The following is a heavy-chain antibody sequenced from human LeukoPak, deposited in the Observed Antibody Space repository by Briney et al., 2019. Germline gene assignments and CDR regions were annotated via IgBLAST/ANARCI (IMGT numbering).Heavy chain of an antibody. V-gene: IGHV4-61*08. J-gene: IGHJ4*02. D-gene: IGHD3-16*01. CDR1: GGSISSDVYY. Sequence: SETLSLTCTVSGGSISSDVYYWSWIRQPPGKGLEWIGYIHYSGSTNYNPSLRSRVTISVDTSKNQFSLKLSSATAADTAVYFCARRAINSVMFDYWGQGTLVTVSS. CDR2: IHYSGST. CDR3: ARRAINSVMFDY.